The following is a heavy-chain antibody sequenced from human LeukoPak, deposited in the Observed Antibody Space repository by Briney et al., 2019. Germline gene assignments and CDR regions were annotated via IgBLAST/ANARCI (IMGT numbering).Heavy chain of an antibody. CDR1: GFTFSTYD. D-gene: IGHD2-15*01. CDR2: IGTGDDT. Sequence: HPGGSLRLSCAASGFTFSTYDMHWVRQVTGKGLEWVSAIGTGDDTYYLGPVKGRFTISRENAKNVLYLQMSSLRAEDTAVYYCAREIRETVVTRHYYYGIDVWGQGTTVTVSS. V-gene: IGHV3-13*01. J-gene: IGHJ6*02. CDR3: AREIRETVVTRHYYYGIDV.